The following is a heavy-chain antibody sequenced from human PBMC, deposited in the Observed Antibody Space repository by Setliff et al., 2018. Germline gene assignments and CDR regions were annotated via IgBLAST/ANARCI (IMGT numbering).Heavy chain of an antibody. CDR3: VKGTNVVMVYTGFDH. V-gene: IGHV1-69-2*01. D-gene: IGHD2-8*01. CDR1: GYRFIVYY. CDR2: VDPKDGQA. J-gene: IGHJ4*01. Sequence: SCKGSGYRFIVYYIHWVRQTPGKGLEWMGRVDPKDGQAIYAKKFQGRFTITADTSIDTAYMELSSLTSEDTAVYYCVKGTNVVMVYTGFDHWGQGTLVTVSS.